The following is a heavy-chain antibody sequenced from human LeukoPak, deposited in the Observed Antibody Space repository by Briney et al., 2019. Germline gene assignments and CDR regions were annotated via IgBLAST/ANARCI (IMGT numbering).Heavy chain of an antibody. CDR1: GVSITTYY. D-gene: IGHD3-10*01. J-gene: IGHJ4*02. V-gene: IGHV4-59*13. CDR2: IYHSGST. CDR3: AREANYYGSGSYFEGTFDY. Sequence: KPSETLSLTCTVSGVSITTYYWSWIRQPPRKGLEWIGYIYHSGSTNYNPSLKSRVTISVDTSKNEFSLKLTSVTAADTAVYYCAREANYYGSGSYFEGTFDYWGQGSLVTVSS.